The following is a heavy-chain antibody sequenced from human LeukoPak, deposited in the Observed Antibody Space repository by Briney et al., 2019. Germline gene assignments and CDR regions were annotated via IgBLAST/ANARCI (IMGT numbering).Heavy chain of an antibody. Sequence: SETLSLTCAVYGGSFSGYYWSWIRQPPGKGLEWIGEINHSGSTNYNPSLKSRVTISVDTSKNQFSLKLSSVTAADTAVYYCARSFGLVPAAIRLRSHYYFDYWGQGTLVTVSS. CDR1: GGSFSGYY. V-gene: IGHV4-34*01. CDR2: INHSGST. CDR3: ARSFGLVPAAIRLRSHYYFDY. J-gene: IGHJ4*02. D-gene: IGHD2-2*01.